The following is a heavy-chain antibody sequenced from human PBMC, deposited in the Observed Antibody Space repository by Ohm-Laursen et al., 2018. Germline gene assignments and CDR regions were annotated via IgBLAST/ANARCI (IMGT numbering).Heavy chain of an antibody. CDR3: ARVGTGGYDFDY. V-gene: IGHV1-46*01. CDR1: GYTFTSYY. Sequence: GASVKVSCKASGYTFTSYYMHWVRQAPGQGLEWMGIINPSGGSTSYAQKFQGRVTMIRDTSTSTVYMELSSLRSEDTAVYYCARVGTGGYDFDYWGQGTLVTVSS. CDR2: INPSGGST. D-gene: IGHD7-27*01. J-gene: IGHJ4*02.